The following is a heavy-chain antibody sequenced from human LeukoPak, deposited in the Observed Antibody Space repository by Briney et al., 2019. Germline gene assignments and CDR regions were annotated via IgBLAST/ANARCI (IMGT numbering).Heavy chain of an antibody. CDR3: ARGSGSPQRFDY. CDR2: IYYSGGT. J-gene: IGHJ4*02. CDR1: GGSISSYY. V-gene: IGHV4-59*01. D-gene: IGHD3-10*01. Sequence: SETLSLTCTVSGGSISSYYWSWIRRPPGKGLEWIGYIYYSGGTNYNPSLKSRVTISVDTSKNQFSLKLSSVTAADTAVYYCARGSGSPQRFDYWGQGTLVTVSS.